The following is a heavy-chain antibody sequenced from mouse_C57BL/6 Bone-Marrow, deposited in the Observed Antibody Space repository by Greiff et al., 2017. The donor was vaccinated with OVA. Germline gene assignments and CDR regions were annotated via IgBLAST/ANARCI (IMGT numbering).Heavy chain of an antibody. CDR2: IDPSDSYT. CDR1: GYTFTSYW. Sequence: QVQLKQPGAELVRPGTSVKLSCKASGYTFTSYWMHWVKQRPGQGLEWIGVIDPSDSYTNYNQKFKGKATLTVDTSSSTAYMQLSSLTSEDSAVYDCARRRGRSWGQGTTLTVAS. J-gene: IGHJ2*01. V-gene: IGHV1-59*01. D-gene: IGHD3-3*01. CDR3: ARRRGRS.